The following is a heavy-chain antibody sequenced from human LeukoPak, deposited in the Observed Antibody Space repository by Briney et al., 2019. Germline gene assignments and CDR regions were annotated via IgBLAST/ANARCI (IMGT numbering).Heavy chain of an antibody. CDR2: MSPNSGNT. CDR1: GYTFTSYD. CDR3: AVVGCSSTSCYRTMYYYGMDV. V-gene: IGHV1-8*01. D-gene: IGHD2-2*02. J-gene: IGHJ6*02. Sequence: ASVKVSCKASGYTFTSYDINWVRQATGQGLEWMGWMSPNSGNTGYAQKFQGRVTMTRNTSISTAYMELSSLRSEDTAVYYCAVVGCSSTSCYRTMYYYGMDVWGQGTTVTVSS.